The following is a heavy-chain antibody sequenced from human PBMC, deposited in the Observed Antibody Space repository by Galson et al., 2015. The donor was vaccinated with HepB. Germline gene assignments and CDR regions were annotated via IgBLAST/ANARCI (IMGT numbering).Heavy chain of an antibody. D-gene: IGHD3-16*01. J-gene: IGHJ4*02. CDR3: VKGSGDYGYFDY. V-gene: IGHV3-23*01. CDR2: ITGSGTKT. Sequence: SLRLSCAASGFTFSTYAMNWVRQAPGKGLEWVSSITGSGTKTYYADSVKGRSSISRDKSKRTVYLQMTSLRGEDTALYYCVKGSGDYGYFDYWGQGILVTVSS. CDR1: GFTFSTYA.